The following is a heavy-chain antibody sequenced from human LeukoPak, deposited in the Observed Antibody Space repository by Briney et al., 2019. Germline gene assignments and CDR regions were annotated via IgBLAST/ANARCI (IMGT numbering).Heavy chain of an antibody. CDR3: AKCSETGTTRWFDP. CDR2: INPSGTT. Sequence: ASVKVSCKASGYTLTNYCMHWVRQAPGQGLEWMGLINPSGTTTYAQNFQGRVTMTRDTSTSTVYMELGSLRSDDTAVYYCAKCSETGTTRWFDPWGQGTLVTVSP. CDR1: GYTLTNYC. V-gene: IGHV1-46*01. D-gene: IGHD1-7*01. J-gene: IGHJ5*02.